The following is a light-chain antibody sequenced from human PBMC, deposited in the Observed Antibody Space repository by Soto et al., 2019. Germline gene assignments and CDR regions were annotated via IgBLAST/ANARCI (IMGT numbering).Light chain of an antibody. Sequence: DIQMTQFPSTLSASVGYRVTIICRASQTTNTWLAWYQQKPGTAPKLLIYDASSLEGGVPSRFSASGSGTEFTLTISSLQPDDLATYYCQQYISYPYTFGQGTKVDIK. CDR3: QQYISYPYT. CDR2: DAS. CDR1: QTTNTW. J-gene: IGKJ2*01. V-gene: IGKV1-5*02.